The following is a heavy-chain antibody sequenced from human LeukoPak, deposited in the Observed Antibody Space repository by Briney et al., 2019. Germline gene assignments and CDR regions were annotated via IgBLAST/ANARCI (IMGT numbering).Heavy chain of an antibody. V-gene: IGHV4-34*01. CDR2: INHSGST. J-gene: IGHJ5*02. D-gene: IGHD2-15*01. CDR1: GGSFSGYY. Sequence: SETLSLTCAVYGGSFSGYYWSWIRQPPGKGLEWIGEINHSGSTNYNPSLKSRVTISVDTSKNQFSLKLSSVTAADTAVYYCARHYCSGGSCYWPRFDPWGQGTLVTVSS. CDR3: ARHYCSGGSCYWPRFDP.